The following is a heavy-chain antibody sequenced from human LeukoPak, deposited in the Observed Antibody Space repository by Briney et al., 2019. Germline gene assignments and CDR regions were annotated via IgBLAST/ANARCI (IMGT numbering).Heavy chain of an antibody. CDR1: GGSISSGGYY. D-gene: IGHD3-22*01. J-gene: IGHJ4*02. CDR3: AGDVNSSGYYYFDY. V-gene: IGHV4-39*01. CDR2: IYYSGST. Sequence: SETLSLTCTVSGGSISSGGYYWSWIRQHPGKGLEWIGSIYYSGSTYYNPSLKSRVTISVDTSKNQFSLKLSSVTAADTAVYYCAGDVNSSGYYYFDYWGQGTLVTVSS.